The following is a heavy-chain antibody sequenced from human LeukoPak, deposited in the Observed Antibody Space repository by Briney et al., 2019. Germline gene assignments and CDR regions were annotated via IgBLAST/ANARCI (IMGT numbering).Heavy chain of an antibody. V-gene: IGHV3-74*01. J-gene: IGHJ3*02. CDR3: ARDNELGHHVFDI. CDR1: GFTFSSYA. D-gene: IGHD7-27*01. CDR2: IDTDGSSA. Sequence: GGSLRLSCAASGFTFSSYAMHWVRHAPGKGLVWVSRIDTDGSSATYADSVKGRSTISRDNAENSLYLQMNSLRVEDTAVYFCARDNELGHHVFDIWGQGIMVTVSS.